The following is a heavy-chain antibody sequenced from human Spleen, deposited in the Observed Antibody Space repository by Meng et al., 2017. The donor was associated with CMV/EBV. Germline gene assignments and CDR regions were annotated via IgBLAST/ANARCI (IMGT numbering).Heavy chain of an antibody. V-gene: IGHV4-39*01. CDR2: IYYSGST. Sequence: SETLSLTCTVSGGSISSDSHYWGWIRQPPGKGLEWIGSIYYSGSTSYNPSLKSRVTMSLDMSKNQFSLNLSSVTAADTAVYYCARPRGEGYYYGMDVWGQGTTVTVSS. CDR3: ARPRGEGYYYGMDV. J-gene: IGHJ6*02. CDR1: GGSISSDSHY.